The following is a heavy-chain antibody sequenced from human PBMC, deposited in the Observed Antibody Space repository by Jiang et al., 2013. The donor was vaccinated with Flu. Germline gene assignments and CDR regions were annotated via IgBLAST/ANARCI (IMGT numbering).Heavy chain of an antibody. D-gene: IGHD2-15*01. CDR1: GDSVSSNSAA. CDR3: ARAWSGGNYHFDY. Sequence: SGDSVSSNSAAWNWIRQSPSRGLEWLGRTYYRSQWYNDYAPSVASRITVNPDTARNQVSLQLNSVTPEDTALYYCARAWSGGNYHFDYWGQGTLVTVSS. CDR2: TYYRSQWYN. J-gene: IGHJ4*02. V-gene: IGHV6-1*01.